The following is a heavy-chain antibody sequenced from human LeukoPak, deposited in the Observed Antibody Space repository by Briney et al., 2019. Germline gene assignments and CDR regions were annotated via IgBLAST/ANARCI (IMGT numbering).Heavy chain of an antibody. Sequence: GGSLRLSCAASGFTFSSYAMSWVRQAPGKGLEWVSAISGSGGSTYYADSVKGRFTISRDNSKNTLYLQMNSLRAEDTAVYYCAKDSWRGVVVPPLDYWGQGTLVTVSS. J-gene: IGHJ4*02. D-gene: IGHD2-2*01. CDR2: ISGSGGST. CDR3: AKDSWRGVVVPPLDY. V-gene: IGHV3-23*01. CDR1: GFTFSSYA.